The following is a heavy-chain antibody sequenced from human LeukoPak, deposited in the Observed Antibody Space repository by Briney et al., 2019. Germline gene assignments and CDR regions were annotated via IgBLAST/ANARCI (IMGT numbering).Heavy chain of an antibody. CDR2: INHSGSS. CDR3: AQYSGYDFYY. CDR1: GGSSSGYY. D-gene: IGHD5-12*01. Sequence: PSETLSLTCAVYGGSSSGYYWSWIRQPPGKGLEWIGEINHSGSSNYSPSLKSRVTISVDTSKNQFSLKLSSVTAADTAVYYCAQYSGYDFYYWGQGTLVTVSS. J-gene: IGHJ4*02. V-gene: IGHV4-34*01.